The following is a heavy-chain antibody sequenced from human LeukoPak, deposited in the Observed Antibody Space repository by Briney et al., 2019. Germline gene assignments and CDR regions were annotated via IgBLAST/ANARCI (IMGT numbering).Heavy chain of an antibody. D-gene: IGHD6-13*01. CDR2: IYSGGGT. CDR3: ARDREKQQLPQFFYYYYMDV. V-gene: IGHV3-66*01. J-gene: IGHJ6*03. Sequence: PGGSLRLSCAASGFSVSNNDMSWVRQAPGKGLEWVSVIYSGGGTYYADSVKGRFTISRDNSKNTLYLQMNSLRAEDTAVYYCARDREKQQLPQFFYYYYMDVWGKGTTVTVSS. CDR1: GFSVSNND.